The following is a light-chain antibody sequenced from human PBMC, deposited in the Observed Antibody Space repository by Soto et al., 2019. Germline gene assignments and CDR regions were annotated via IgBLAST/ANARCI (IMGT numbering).Light chain of an antibody. CDR1: NIGSRS. J-gene: IGLJ1*01. CDR3: QVWDRNVFHPYV. V-gene: IGLV3-21*04. CDR2: YDN. Sequence: SYELTQPPSVSVAPGETARITCGGDNIGSRSVHWYQERPGQAPVLVIYYDNDRPSGIPERFSGSNSGNTATLTISRVEAGDEADYYCQVWDRNVFHPYVFGPGTKLTVL.